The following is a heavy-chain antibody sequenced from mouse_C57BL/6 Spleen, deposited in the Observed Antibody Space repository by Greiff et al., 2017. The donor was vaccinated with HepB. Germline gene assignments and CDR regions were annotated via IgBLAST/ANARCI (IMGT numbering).Heavy chain of an antibody. CDR1: GYTFTDYY. D-gene: IGHD2-4*01. CDR2: INPYNGGT. J-gene: IGHJ3*01. CDR3: ARGDYDGEFAY. V-gene: IGHV1-19*01. Sequence: VQLKESGPVLVKPGASVKMSCKASGYTFTDYYMNWVKQSHGKSLEWIGVINPYNGGTSYNQKFKGKATLTVDKSSSTAYMELNSLTSEDSAVYYCARGDYDGEFAYWGQGTLVTVSA.